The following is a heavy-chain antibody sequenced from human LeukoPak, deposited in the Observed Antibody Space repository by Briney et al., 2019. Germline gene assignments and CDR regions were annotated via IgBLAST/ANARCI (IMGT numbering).Heavy chain of an antibody. CDR3: ARGSGSPHYFDS. J-gene: IGHJ4*02. D-gene: IGHD2-15*01. CDR1: GGSISSGGYY. V-gene: IGHV4-31*03. CDR2: IYYSGST. Sequence: SQTLSLTRTVSGGSISSGGYYWSWVRQHPGEGLEWIGYIYYSGSTFYNPSLKSRVPISVDTSKNQFSLTLNSLTAAATAVYYCARGSGSPHYFDSWGQGTLVTVSS.